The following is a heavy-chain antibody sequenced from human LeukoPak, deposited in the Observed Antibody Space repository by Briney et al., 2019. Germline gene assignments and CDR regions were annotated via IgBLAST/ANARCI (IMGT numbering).Heavy chain of an antibody. CDR3: TRAGDSSGWFDY. Sequence: ALVKVSCKASGYTFTGYYMHWVRQAPGQGLEWMGRINPNSGGTNYAQKFQGRVTMTRDTSISTAYMELNRLRSDDTAVYYCTRAGDSSGWFDYWGQGTLVTVSS. J-gene: IGHJ4*02. CDR1: GYTFTGYY. V-gene: IGHV1-2*06. D-gene: IGHD6-19*01. CDR2: INPNSGGT.